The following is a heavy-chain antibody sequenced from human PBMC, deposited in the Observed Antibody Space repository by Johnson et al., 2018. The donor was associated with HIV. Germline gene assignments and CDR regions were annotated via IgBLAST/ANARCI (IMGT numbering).Heavy chain of an antibody. D-gene: IGHD1-26*01. CDR3: ARDRTGGSYPRAFDI. CDR1: GFTFNSYA. V-gene: IGHV3-30-3*01. J-gene: IGHJ3*02. Sequence: QVQLVESGGGLVQPGGSLRLSCAASGFTFNSYAMHWVRQAPGKGLEWVAVISYDGSNKYYADSVKGRFTISRDNSKNSLYLQMNSLRAEDTALYYCARDRTGGSYPRAFDIWGQGTMVTVSS. CDR2: ISYDGSNK.